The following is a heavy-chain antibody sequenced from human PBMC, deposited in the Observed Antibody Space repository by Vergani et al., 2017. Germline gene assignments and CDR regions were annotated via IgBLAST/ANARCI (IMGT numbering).Heavy chain of an antibody. Sequence: EVQLLESGGGLVQPGGSLRLSCAASGFTFSSYAMSWVRQAPGKGLEWVSAISGSGGSTYYADSVKGRFTISRDNSKNTLYLQMNSLRAEDTAVYYCALYPHDWVXFDYWGQGTLVTVSS. CDR1: GFTFSSYA. CDR3: ALYPHDWVXFDY. D-gene: IGHD2-21*01. V-gene: IGHV3-23*01. J-gene: IGHJ4*02. CDR2: ISGSGGST.